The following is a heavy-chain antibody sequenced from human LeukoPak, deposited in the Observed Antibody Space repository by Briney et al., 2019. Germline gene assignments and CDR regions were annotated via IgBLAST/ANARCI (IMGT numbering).Heavy chain of an antibody. J-gene: IGHJ4*02. Sequence: ASVKVSCKASGYTFTSYDINWVRQAIGQGLEWMGWMNPNSGNTGYAQKFQGRVTITRNTSISTAYMELSSLRSEDTAVYYCAVYCSSTSCPFDYWGQGTLVTVSS. CDR1: GYTFTSYD. V-gene: IGHV1-8*03. CDR3: AVYCSSTSCPFDY. D-gene: IGHD2-2*01. CDR2: MNPNSGNT.